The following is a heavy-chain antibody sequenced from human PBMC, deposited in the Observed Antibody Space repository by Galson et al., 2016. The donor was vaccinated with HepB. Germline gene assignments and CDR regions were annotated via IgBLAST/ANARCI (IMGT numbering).Heavy chain of an antibody. V-gene: IGHV3-30*04. CDR2: ISYDVSSK. CDR1: GGSISSSS. J-gene: IGHJ4*02. Sequence: LSLTCTVSGGSISSSSYYWGWIRQAPGKGLEWVALISYDVSSKYYADSVKGRFTISRDNSKNTLYLQMNSLRAEDTAVYYCARGTYSYGYYWGQGTLVTVSS. D-gene: IGHD5-18*01. CDR3: ARGTYSYGYY.